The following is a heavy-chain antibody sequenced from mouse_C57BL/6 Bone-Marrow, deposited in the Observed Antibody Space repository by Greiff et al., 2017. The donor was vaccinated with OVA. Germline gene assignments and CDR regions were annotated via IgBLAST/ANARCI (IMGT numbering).Heavy chain of an antibody. J-gene: IGHJ3*01. Sequence: EVKLVESGGGLVQPGGSLSLSCAASGFTFTDYYMSWVRQPPGKALEWLGFIRNKANGYTTEYSASVKGRFTISRDNSQSILYLQMNALRAEDSATYYCARYERLRGFAYWGQGTLVTVSA. CDR1: GFTFTDYY. D-gene: IGHD2-4*01. CDR3: ARYERLRGFAY. V-gene: IGHV7-3*01. CDR2: IRNKANGYTT.